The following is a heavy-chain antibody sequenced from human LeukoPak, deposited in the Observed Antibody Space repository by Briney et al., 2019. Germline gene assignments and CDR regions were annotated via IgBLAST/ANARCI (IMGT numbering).Heavy chain of an antibody. V-gene: IGHV3-64D*09. CDR3: VKRYCSGGSCYQFDY. D-gene: IGHD2-15*01. Sequence: PGGSLRLSCSASGFTFSNYAMHWVRQAPGEGLEYVSAISSNGANTYYADSVKGRVTISRDNSKNTLFLQLSSLRVEDTAVYYCVKRYCSGGSCYQFDYWGQGTLVIVSS. J-gene: IGHJ4*02. CDR2: ISSNGANT. CDR1: GFTFSNYA.